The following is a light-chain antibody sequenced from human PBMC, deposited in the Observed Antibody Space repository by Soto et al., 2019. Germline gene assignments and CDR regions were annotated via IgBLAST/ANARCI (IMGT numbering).Light chain of an antibody. Sequence: EIVLTQSPGTLSLSPGERATLSCRASQSVRSNNLAWYQQKPGQAPRLLIYDASSRATGIPDRFGGSGSGTDFTLTISRLEAEDFAVYYCQQYGSAPPITFGRGTRLEIK. J-gene: IGKJ5*01. CDR2: DAS. CDR3: QQYGSAPPIT. CDR1: QSVRSNN. V-gene: IGKV3-20*01.